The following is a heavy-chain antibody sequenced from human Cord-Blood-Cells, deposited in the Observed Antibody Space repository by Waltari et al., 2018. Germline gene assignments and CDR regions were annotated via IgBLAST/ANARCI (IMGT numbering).Heavy chain of an antibody. Sequence: VQPGRSLILSCAASGFTFSSYGMHWVRQAPGKGLEWVAVISYDGSNKYYADSVKGRFTISRDNSKNTLYLQMNSLRAEDTAVYYCAKHGWFDPWGQGTLVTVSS. CDR2: ISYDGSNK. CDR3: AKHGWFDP. V-gene: IGHV3-30*18. J-gene: IGHJ5*02. CDR1: GFTFSSYG.